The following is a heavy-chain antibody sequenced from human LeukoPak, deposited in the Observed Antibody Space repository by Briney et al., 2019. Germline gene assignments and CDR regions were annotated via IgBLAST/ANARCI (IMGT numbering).Heavy chain of an antibody. Sequence: SQTLSLTCAISGDSVSSNSAAWNWIRQSPSRGLEWLGRTYYRSKWYNDYAVSVKSRITINPDTSKNQFSLQLNSVTPEDTAVYYCARDLNSSGWYGSDWFDPWGQGTLVTVSS. J-gene: IGHJ5*02. D-gene: IGHD6-19*01. CDR1: GDSVSSNSAA. V-gene: IGHV6-1*01. CDR3: ARDLNSSGWYGSDWFDP. CDR2: TYYRSKWYN.